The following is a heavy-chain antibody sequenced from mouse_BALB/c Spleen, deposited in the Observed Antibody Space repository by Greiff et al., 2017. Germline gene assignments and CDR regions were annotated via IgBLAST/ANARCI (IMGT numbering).Heavy chain of an antibody. CDR1: GFTFSSFG. J-gene: IGHJ3*01. CDR3: ARERSTMITSFAY. V-gene: IGHV5-17*02. CDR2: ISSGSSTI. D-gene: IGHD2-4*01. Sequence: EVQLVESGGGLVQPGGSRKLSCAASGFTFSSFGMHWVRQAPEKGLEWVAYISSGSSTIYYADTVKGRFTISRDNPKNTLFLQMTSLRSEDTAMYYCARERSTMITSFAYWGQGTLVTVSA.